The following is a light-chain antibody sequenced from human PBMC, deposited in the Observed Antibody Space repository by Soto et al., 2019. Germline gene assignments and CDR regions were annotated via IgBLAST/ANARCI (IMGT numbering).Light chain of an antibody. V-gene: IGKV3-20*01. Sequence: EIVLTQSPGTLSLSPGERATLSCRASQTVSTNYLAWYQQKPGQAPRLLIYGASKRATGIPDRFSGSGSGTDFTLTISRLEPEDFATYYCQQYNTYWTFGPGTKVEVK. CDR1: QTVSTNY. J-gene: IGKJ1*01. CDR3: QQYNTYWT. CDR2: GAS.